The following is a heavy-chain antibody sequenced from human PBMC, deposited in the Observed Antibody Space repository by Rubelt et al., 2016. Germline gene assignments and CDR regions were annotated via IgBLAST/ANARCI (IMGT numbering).Heavy chain of an antibody. D-gene: IGHD5-24*01. CDR2: INPNSGGT. Sequence: QVQLVQSGSELKKPGASVKVSCKASGYTFTGYYMHWVRQAPGQGLEWMGWINPNSGGTNYAQKFQGSVTITRSTSISPASMELSRLRSDVTAVYYCARTKTVEMATIPLAYWGQGTLVTVSS. CDR3: ARTKTVEMATIPLAY. V-gene: IGHV1-2*02. CDR1: GYTFTGYY. J-gene: IGHJ4*02.